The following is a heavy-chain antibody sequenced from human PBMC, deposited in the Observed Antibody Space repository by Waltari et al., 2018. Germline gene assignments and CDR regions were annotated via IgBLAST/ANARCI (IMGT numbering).Heavy chain of an antibody. J-gene: IGHJ6*02. V-gene: IGHV5-51*01. Sequence: EVQLVQSGAEVRKPGESRKISCRGTGYTLASYWNGWVRKMPGKGLAWMGIIYPGDSDTRYSPSFQGQVTISADKSISTAYLQWSSLKASDTAMYHCARHGLRDCTNGVCSFEGMDVWGQGTTVTVSS. CDR2: IYPGDSDT. CDR1: GYTLASYW. D-gene: IGHD2-8*01. CDR3: ARHGLRDCTNGVCSFEGMDV.